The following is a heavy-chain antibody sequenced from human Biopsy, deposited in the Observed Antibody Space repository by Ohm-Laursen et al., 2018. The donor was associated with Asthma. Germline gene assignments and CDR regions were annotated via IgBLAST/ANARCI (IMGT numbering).Heavy chain of an antibody. D-gene: IGHD3-10*01. CDR1: GGSVSTGSYY. Sequence: SETLSLTCTVSGGSVSTGSYYWSWIRQPPGKGLEWLGYFYYTGSDNYNPSLKSRVTISVDPSKNQFSLRLNSVSAADTAVYYCARGPNYHGSGRAPIGMDVWGQGTTVTVSS. CDR3: ARGPNYHGSGRAPIGMDV. V-gene: IGHV4-61*01. CDR2: FYYTGSD. J-gene: IGHJ6*02.